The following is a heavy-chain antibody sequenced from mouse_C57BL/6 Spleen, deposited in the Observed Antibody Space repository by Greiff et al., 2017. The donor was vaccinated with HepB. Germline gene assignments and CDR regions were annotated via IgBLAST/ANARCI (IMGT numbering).Heavy chain of an antibody. V-gene: IGHV3-6*01. CDR1: GYSITSGYY. CDR2: ISYDGSN. J-gene: IGHJ1*03. D-gene: IGHD1-1*02. Sequence: VQLQQSGPGLVKPSQSLSLTCSVTGYSITSGYYWNWIRQFPGNKLEWMGYISYDGSNNYNPSLKNRISITRDTSKNQFFLKLNSVTTEDTATYYCARGYGPSNFDVWGTGTTVTVSS. CDR3: ARGYGPSNFDV.